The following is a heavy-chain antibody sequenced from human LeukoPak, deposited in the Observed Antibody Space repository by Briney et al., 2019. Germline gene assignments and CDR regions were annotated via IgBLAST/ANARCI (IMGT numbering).Heavy chain of an antibody. CDR1: GFTFSSYS. D-gene: IGHD6-13*01. Sequence: GGSLRLSCAASGFTFSSYSMNWVRQAPGKGLEWVSSISSSSSYIYYADSVKGRFTISRDNAKNSLYLQMNSLRAEDTAVYYCARERLAAVYFDYWGQGTLVTVSS. CDR3: ARERLAAVYFDY. V-gene: IGHV3-21*01. CDR2: ISSSSSYI. J-gene: IGHJ4*02.